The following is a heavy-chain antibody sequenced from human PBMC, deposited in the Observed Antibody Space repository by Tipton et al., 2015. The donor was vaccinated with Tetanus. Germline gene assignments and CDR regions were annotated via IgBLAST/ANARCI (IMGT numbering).Heavy chain of an antibody. D-gene: IGHD4-23*01. CDR2: IYTSGST. J-gene: IGHJ3*02. CDR1: GGSISSYY. CDR3: ARDPGDFASGGTFDI. Sequence: TLSLTCTVSGGSISSYYWSWIRQPAGKGLEWIGRIYTSGSTNYNPSLKSRVTMSVDTSKNQFSLKLSSVTAADTAVYFCARDPGDFASGGTFDIWGQGTMVAVSS. V-gene: IGHV4-4*07.